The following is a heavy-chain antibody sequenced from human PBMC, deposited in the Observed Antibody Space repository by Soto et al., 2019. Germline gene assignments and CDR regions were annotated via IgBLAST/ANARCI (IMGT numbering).Heavy chain of an antibody. D-gene: IGHD5-18*01. CDR1: GGSISSYY. Sequence: SETLSLTCTVSGGSISSYYWSWIRQPPGKGLEWIGYIYYSGSTNYNPSLKSRVTISVDTSKNQFSLKLSSVTAADTAVYYCARVQGSGYGFDYWGQGTLGTVSS. V-gene: IGHV4-59*01. CDR2: IYYSGST. J-gene: IGHJ4*02. CDR3: ARVQGSGYGFDY.